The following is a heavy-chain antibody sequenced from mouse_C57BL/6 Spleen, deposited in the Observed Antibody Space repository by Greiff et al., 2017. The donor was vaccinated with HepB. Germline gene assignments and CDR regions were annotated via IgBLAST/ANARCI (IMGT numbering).Heavy chain of an antibody. CDR1: GFTFSSYA. CDR3: TRSSLTGTFDY. J-gene: IGHJ2*01. CDR2: ISSGGDYI. Sequence: EVMLVESGEGLVKPGGSLKLSCAASGFTFSSYAMSWVRQTPEKRLEWVAYISSGGDYIYYAATVKGRFTISRDNARNTLYLQMSSLKSEDTAMYYCTRSSLTGTFDYWGQGTTLTVSS. V-gene: IGHV5-9-1*02. D-gene: IGHD4-1*01.